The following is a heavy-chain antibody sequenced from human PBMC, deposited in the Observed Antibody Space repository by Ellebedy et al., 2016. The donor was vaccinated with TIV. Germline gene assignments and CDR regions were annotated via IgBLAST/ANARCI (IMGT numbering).Heavy chain of an antibody. V-gene: IGHV1-3*01. J-gene: IGHJ4*02. CDR3: ARDSLMVSFEGVPDY. CDR1: GYTFTAYG. D-gene: IGHD3-16*01. Sequence: AASVKVSCKASGYTFTAYGIHWVRQSPGQGLEWMGWINAGDDHTKYSQKFLGRVTLARNTSASPAYMVLSSLTSEDTALYYCARDSLMVSFEGVPDYWGQGTLVTVSS. CDR2: INAGDDHT.